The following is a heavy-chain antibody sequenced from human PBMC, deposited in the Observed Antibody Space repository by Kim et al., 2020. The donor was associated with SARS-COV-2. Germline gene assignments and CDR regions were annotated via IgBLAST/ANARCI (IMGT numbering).Heavy chain of an antibody. Sequence: ANYAQKFQGRVTITADESTSTAYMELSSLRSEDTAVYYCAIVGYSSPLDYWGQGTLVTVSP. V-gene: IGHV1-69*01. J-gene: IGHJ4*02. CDR2: A. CDR3: AIVGYSSPLDY. D-gene: IGHD6-19*01.